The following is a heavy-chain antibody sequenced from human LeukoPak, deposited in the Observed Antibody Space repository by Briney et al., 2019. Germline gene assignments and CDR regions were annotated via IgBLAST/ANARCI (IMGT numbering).Heavy chain of an antibody. V-gene: IGHV1-2*02. CDR2: INPNSGGT. CDR3: ARGHLGWLSQALFSATDFDP. Sequence: GASVKVSCKASGYTFTGYYMHWVRQAPGQGLEWMGWINPNSGGTNYAQKFQGRVTMTRDTSISTAYMELSRLRSDDTAVYYCARGHLGWLSQALFSATDFDPWGQGTLVTVSS. D-gene: IGHD3-3*01. CDR1: GYTFTGYY. J-gene: IGHJ5*02.